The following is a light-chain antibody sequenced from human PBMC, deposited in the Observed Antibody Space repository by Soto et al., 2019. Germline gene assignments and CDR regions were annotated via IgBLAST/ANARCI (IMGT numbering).Light chain of an antibody. CDR1: QSISNF. CDR3: QQSFSTPLT. CDR2: AAS. J-gene: IGKJ4*01. V-gene: IGKV1-39*01. Sequence: DIQMTQSPSSLSASVGARVTITCRASQSISNFLNWYQQKPGKAPKLLIYAASSLQSGVPSRFSGSGSGTDFTLTISSLQPEDFATYYCQQSFSTPLTFGGGTTVEIK.